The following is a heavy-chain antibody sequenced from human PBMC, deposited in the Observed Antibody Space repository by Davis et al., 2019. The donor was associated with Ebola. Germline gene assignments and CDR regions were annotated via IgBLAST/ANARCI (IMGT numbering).Heavy chain of an antibody. D-gene: IGHD1-26*01. CDR2: ISSSSSYI. J-gene: IGHJ6*03. CDR3: ARVLPVKGRDSGRPYYYYYMDV. CDR1: GFTFSSYS. Sequence: GESLKISCAASGFTFSSYSMNWVRQAPGKGLERVSSISSSSSYIYYADSVKGRFTISRDNAKNSLYLQMNSLRAEDTAVYYCARVLPVKGRDSGRPYYYYYMDVWGKGTTVTVSS. V-gene: IGHV3-21*01.